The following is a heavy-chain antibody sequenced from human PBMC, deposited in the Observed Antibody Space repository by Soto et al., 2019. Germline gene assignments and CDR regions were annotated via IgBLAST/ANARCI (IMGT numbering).Heavy chain of an antibody. V-gene: IGHV4-34*01. Sequence: SETLSLTCAVYCGSFSGYYWSWIRQPPGKGLERIGEINHSGSTNYNPSLKSRVTMSVDTSKNQFSLKLSSVTAADTAVYYCARGLKFADSGPHTNWFDPWGQGTLVTVS. CDR2: INHSGST. J-gene: IGHJ5*02. D-gene: IGHD5-12*01. CDR3: ARGLKFADSGPHTNWFDP. CDR1: CGSFSGYY.